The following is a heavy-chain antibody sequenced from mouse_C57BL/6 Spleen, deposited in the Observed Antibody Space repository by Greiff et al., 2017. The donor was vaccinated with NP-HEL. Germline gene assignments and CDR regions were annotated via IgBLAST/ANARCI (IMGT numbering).Heavy chain of an antibody. D-gene: IGHD2-1*01. V-gene: IGHV1-55*01. CDR1: GYTLTSYW. CDR3: ARWVYYAFDY. J-gene: IGHJ2*01. Sequence: VQLQQSGAELVKPGASVKMSCKASGYTLTSYWITWVKQRPGQGLEWIGDIYPGSGSTNYNEKFKSKATLTVDTSSSTAYMQLSSLTSEDSAVYYCARWVYYAFDYWGKGTTLTVSS. CDR2: IYPGSGST.